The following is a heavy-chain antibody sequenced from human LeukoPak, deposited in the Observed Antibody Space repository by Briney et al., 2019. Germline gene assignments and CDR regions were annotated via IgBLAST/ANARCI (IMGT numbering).Heavy chain of an antibody. V-gene: IGHV3-30*02. D-gene: IGHD3-22*01. CDR2: IRYDGSNK. Sequence: QTGGSLRLSCAASGFTFSSYGMHWVRQAPGKGLEWVAFIRYDGSNKYYADSVKGRFTISRDNSKNTLYLQMNSLRAEDTAVYYCAKDPNYYDSSGYYLMVGYFDYWGQGTLVTVSS. CDR1: GFTFSSYG. CDR3: AKDPNYYDSSGYYLMVGYFDY. J-gene: IGHJ4*02.